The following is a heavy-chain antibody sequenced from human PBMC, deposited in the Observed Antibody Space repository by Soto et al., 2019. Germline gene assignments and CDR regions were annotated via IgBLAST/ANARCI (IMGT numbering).Heavy chain of an antibody. J-gene: IGHJ3*02. CDR2: IYYSDYT. CDR3: ARTASNLCSGTSCHAFDI. CDR1: GASVSSGRDY. Sequence: QVQLQESGPGLVKPSQTLSLTCTVAGASVSSGRDYWNWIRQHPGRCLEWIGYIYYSDYTYYHPSLRSRLTISVDTSKNQFSLTLSSVTAADTAVYYCARTASNLCSGTSCHAFDIWGHGTMVTVSS. D-gene: IGHD2-2*01. V-gene: IGHV4-31*03.